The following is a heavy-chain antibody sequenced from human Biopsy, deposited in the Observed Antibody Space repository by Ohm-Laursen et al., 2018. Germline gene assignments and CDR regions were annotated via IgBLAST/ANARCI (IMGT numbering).Heavy chain of an antibody. CDR3: ARDRGYYSDRTVPGYFDL. V-gene: IGHV4-61*03. J-gene: IGHJ2*01. D-gene: IGHD3-22*01. CDR1: GDSVSSGSFY. CDR2: VYYTGCT. Sequence: SETLSLTCTVSGDSVSSGSFYWTWIRQPPGKGLQWIGYVYYTGCTDYNPSLQSRVTISVDTSKNHFSLRLRSVTPADTAIYYCARDRGYYSDRTVPGYFDLWGRGTLVTVSS.